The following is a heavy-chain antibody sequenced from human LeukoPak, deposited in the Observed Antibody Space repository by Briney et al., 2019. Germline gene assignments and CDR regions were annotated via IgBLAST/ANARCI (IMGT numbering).Heavy chain of an antibody. D-gene: IGHD4-23*01. CDR1: GFTFSSYA. CDR3: AKAHYGGIQYFLH. V-gene: IGHV3-23*01. Sequence: GGSLRLSCAASGFTFSSYAMSWVRPAPGKGLEWVSAISGSGGSTYYADSVKGRFTISRDNSKNTLYLQMNSLRAEDTAVYYCAKAHYGGIQYFLHWGQGTLVTVSS. CDR2: ISGSGGST. J-gene: IGHJ1*01.